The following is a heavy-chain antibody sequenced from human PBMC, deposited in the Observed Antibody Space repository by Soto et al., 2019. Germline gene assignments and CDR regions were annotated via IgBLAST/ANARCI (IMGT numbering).Heavy chain of an antibody. V-gene: IGHV3-9*01. J-gene: IGHJ4*02. D-gene: IGHD3-9*01. CDR2: ISWNSGSI. Sequence: GGSLRLSCAASGFTFDDYAMHWVRQAPGKGLEWVSGISWNSGSIGYADSVKGRFTISRDNAKNSLCLQMNSLRAEDTALYYCAKDADYDILTGSTAYFDYWGQGTLVTVSS. CDR1: GFTFDDYA. CDR3: AKDADYDILTGSTAYFDY.